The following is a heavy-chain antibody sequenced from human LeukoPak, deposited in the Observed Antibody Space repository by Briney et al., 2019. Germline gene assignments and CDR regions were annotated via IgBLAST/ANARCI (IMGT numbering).Heavy chain of an antibody. Sequence: GGSLRLSCAASGFTFSSYEMNWVRQAPGKGLEWVSYISSSGSTIYDADSVKGRFTISRDNAKNSLYLQMNSLKTEDTAVYYCTRGGHPATLDAFDIWGQGTMVTVSS. J-gene: IGHJ3*02. CDR3: TRGGHPATLDAFDI. CDR2: ISSSGSTI. V-gene: IGHV3-48*03. CDR1: GFTFSSYE. D-gene: IGHD3-16*01.